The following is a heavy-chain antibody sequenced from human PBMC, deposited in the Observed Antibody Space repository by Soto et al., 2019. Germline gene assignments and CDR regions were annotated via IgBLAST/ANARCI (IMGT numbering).Heavy chain of an antibody. Sequence: QVQLQESGSRLVRPSQTVSLTCSASGGSVNSCGYSWGWIRPPPGKGLEWIGFISPSGSPAYNPSLRSRVTISVDRSNTQISLELSSVTAAATSVYYCTRGVLAWGPGTRVSVSS. V-gene: IGHV4-30-2*01. J-gene: IGHJ5*01. CDR3: TRGVLA. CDR1: GGSVNSCGYS. D-gene: IGHD2-8*01. CDR2: ISPSGSP.